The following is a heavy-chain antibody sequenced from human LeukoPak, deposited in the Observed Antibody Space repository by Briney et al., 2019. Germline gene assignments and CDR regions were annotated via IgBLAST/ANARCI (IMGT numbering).Heavy chain of an antibody. D-gene: IGHD3-16*01. CDR1: GFTFSSYS. CDR2: ISSSSSTI. V-gene: IGHV3-48*01. J-gene: IGHJ4*02. CDR3: ARGPTGPSAVRLFDY. Sequence: GGSLGLSCAASGFTFSSYSMNWVRQAPGKGLEWVSYISSSSSTIYYADSVKGRFTISRGNARNSLYLQMNSLRAEDTAVYYCARGPTGPSAVRLFDYWGQGTLVTVSS.